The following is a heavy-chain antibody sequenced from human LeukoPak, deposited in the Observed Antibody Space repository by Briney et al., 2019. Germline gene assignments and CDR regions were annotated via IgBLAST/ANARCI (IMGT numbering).Heavy chain of an antibody. CDR2: ISSSSSYI. CDR1: GFTFSSYS. V-gene: IGHV3-21*01. J-gene: IGHJ3*02. D-gene: IGHD2-2*02. CDR3: ARGYCSSTSCHRGDAFDI. Sequence: PGGSLRLSCAASGFTFSSYSMNWVRQAPGKGLEWVSSISSSSSYIYYADSVKGRFTISRDNAKNSLYLQMNSLRAEDTAVYYCARGYCSSTSCHRGDAFDIWGQGTMVTVSS.